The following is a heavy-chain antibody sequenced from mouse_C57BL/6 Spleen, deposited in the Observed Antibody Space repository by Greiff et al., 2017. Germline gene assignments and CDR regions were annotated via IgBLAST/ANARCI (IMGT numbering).Heavy chain of an antibody. CDR1: GYTFTSYW. J-gene: IGHJ3*01. D-gene: IGHD3-2*02. CDR3: ASGGSSGYGAF. CDR2: IDPSDSET. V-gene: IGHV1-52*01. Sequence: QVQLQQPGAELVRPGSSVKLSCKASGYTFTSYWMHWVKQRPIQGLEWIGNIDPSDSETHYNQKFKDKATLTVDKSSSTAYMQLSSLTSEDSAVYYCASGGSSGYGAFWGQGTLVTVSA.